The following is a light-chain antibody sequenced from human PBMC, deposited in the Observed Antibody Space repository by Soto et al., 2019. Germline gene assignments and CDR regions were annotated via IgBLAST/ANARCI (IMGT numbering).Light chain of an antibody. V-gene: IGKV3-20*01. J-gene: IGKJ3*01. CDR3: QQYGTSRFT. Sequence: EIVLTQSPGTLSLSPGERATLSCRASQSVSSNYLAWYQQKPGQAPRLLIYGASSRATGIPDRFSGSGSGTDFTLTISRLEPEDFAVYYCQQYGTSRFTFGPGTTVDIK. CDR1: QSVSSNY. CDR2: GAS.